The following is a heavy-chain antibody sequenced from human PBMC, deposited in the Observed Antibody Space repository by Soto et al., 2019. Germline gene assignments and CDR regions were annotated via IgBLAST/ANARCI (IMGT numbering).Heavy chain of an antibody. CDR2: INPSSGGT. CDR1: GYTFTGYY. Sequence: ASVKVSCKASGYTFTGYYMHWVRQAPGQGLEWMGWINPSSGGTNYAQKFQGWVTMTRDTSISTAYMELSRLRSDDTAVYYCARATTVTTFDYWGQGTLVTVSS. D-gene: IGHD4-17*01. V-gene: IGHV1-2*04. CDR3: ARATTVTTFDY. J-gene: IGHJ4*02.